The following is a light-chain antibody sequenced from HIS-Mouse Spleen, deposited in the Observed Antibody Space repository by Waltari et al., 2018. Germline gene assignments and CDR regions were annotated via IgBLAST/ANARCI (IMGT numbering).Light chain of an antibody. V-gene: IGKV1-9*01. J-gene: IGKJ1*01. CDR3: QQLNSYPPT. CDR2: AAS. CDR1: QGISSY. Sequence: DIQLTQSPSFLSASVGDRVTITCRASQGISSYLVWYQQKPGKAPKLLIYAASTLQSVVPSRFSGSGSGTEFTLTISSLQPEDFATYYCQQLNSYPPTFGQGTKVEIK.